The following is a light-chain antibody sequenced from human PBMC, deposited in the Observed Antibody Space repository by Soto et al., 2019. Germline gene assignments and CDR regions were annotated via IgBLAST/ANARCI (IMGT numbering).Light chain of an antibody. V-gene: IGLV1-40*01. CDR2: RNT. CDR3: QSCDSSLSGSGV. J-gene: IGLJ1*01. CDR1: SSNIGAGYD. Sequence: QSALTQPPSVSGAPGQRVTISCTGSSSNIGAGYDVHWYQQLPGTAPKLLIYRNTNRPSGVPDRFSGSKSGTSASLAITGLQAEDEADYYSQSCDSSLSGSGVFGTGTKVTVL.